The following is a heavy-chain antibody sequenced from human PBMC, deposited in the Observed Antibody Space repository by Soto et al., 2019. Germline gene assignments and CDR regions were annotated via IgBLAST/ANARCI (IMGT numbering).Heavy chain of an antibody. CDR3: ARDLSATIFGVVTPYYYYYGMDV. J-gene: IGHJ6*02. Sequence: GGSLRLSCAASVFTFISYSMNWVRQAPGKGLEWVSSISSSSSYIYYADSVKGRFTISRDNAKNSLYLQMNSLRAEDTAVYYCARDLSATIFGVVTPYYYYYGMDVWGQGTTVTAP. D-gene: IGHD3-3*01. V-gene: IGHV3-21*01. CDR2: ISSSSSYI. CDR1: VFTFISYS.